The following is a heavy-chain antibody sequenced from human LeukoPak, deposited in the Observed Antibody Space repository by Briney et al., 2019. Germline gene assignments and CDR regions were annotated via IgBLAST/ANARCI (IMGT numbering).Heavy chain of an antibody. Sequence: SETLSLTCIVSGGSLSTYYWSWIRQPPGKGLEWIGYINYSGSTNYNPSLKSRVTISVDTSKNQFSLKLISVTAADTAVYYCARRVAVTGIYCFDHWGQGTPVTVSS. CDR1: GGSLSTYY. V-gene: IGHV4-59*01. CDR2: INYSGST. D-gene: IGHD6-19*01. J-gene: IGHJ4*02. CDR3: ARRVAVTGIYCFDH.